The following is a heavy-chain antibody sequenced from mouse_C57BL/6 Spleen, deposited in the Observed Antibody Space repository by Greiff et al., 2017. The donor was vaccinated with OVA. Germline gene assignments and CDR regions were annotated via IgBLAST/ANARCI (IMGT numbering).Heavy chain of an antibody. CDR3: ARSGLGDAMDY. CDR2: INPGSGGT. J-gene: IGHJ4*01. CDR1: GYAFTNYL. D-gene: IGHD3-3*01. Sequence: QVQLQQSGAELVRPGTSVKVSCKASGYAFTNYLIEWVKQRPGQGLEWIGVINPGSGGTNYNEKFEGKATLTADKSSSTAYMQLSSLTSEDSAVYFCARSGLGDAMDYWGQGTSVTVSS. V-gene: IGHV1-54*01.